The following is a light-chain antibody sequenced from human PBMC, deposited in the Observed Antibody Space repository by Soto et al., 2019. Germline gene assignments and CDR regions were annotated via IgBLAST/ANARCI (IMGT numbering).Light chain of an antibody. CDR3: SSYTSSSTQ. CDR2: DVS. J-gene: IGLJ2*01. CDR1: SSDVGGYNY. V-gene: IGLV2-14*01. Sequence: SALTQPASVSGSPGQSITISCTGTSSDVGGYNYVSWYQQHPGKAPKLMIYDVSNRPSGVSNRFSGSKSGNTASLTISGLQAEDEADYYCSSYTSSSTQFGGGTQLTVL.